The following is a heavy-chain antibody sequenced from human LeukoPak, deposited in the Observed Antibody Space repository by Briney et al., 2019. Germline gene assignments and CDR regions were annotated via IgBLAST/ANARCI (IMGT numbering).Heavy chain of an antibody. CDR3: ARRDV. CDR1: GFTVSSNY. J-gene: IGHJ6*02. V-gene: IGHV3-53*01. Sequence: RPGGSLRLSCAASGFTVSSNYMSWVRQAPGKGLEWVSVISSDDSTSYSDSVKGRFPISRDNCKNMFYLQMNSLRAEDTAVYYCARRDVWGQGTTATVSS. CDR2: ISSDDST.